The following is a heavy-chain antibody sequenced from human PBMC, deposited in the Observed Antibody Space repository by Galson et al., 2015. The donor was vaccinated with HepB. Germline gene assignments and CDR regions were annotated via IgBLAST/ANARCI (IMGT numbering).Heavy chain of an antibody. V-gene: IGHV3-23*01. Sequence: SLRLSCAASGFTFSRYAMSWVRQAPGKGLEWVSAISYNGGSTYYADSVRGRFTISRDNSRNTLYLQMNSLRAEDTAVYYCARDQAGYSYGFFHYWGQGALVTVSS. CDR3: ARDQAGYSYGFFHY. J-gene: IGHJ4*02. CDR1: GFTFSRYA. D-gene: IGHD5-18*01. CDR2: ISYNGGST.